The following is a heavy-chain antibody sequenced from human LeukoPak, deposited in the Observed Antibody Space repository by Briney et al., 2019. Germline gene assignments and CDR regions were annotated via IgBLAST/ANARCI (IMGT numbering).Heavy chain of an antibody. V-gene: IGHV3-7*03. J-gene: IGHJ5*02. CDR2: IKQDGSEK. Sequence: GGSLRLSCAASGFAFSSYWMSWVRQAPGKGLEWVANIKQDGSEKYYVDSVKGRFTISRDNAKNSLYLQMNSLRAEDMALYYCAKGAGFGGGTNWFDPWGQGTLVTVSS. D-gene: IGHD3-10*01. CDR3: AKGAGFGGGTNWFDP. CDR1: GFAFSSYW.